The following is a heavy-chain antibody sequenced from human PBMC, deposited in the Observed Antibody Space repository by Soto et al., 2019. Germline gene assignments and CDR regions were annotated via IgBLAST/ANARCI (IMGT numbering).Heavy chain of an antibody. CDR3: AKMGETDRGDAFDI. CDR1: GYTFTRYY. CDR2: INPSGGSA. D-gene: IGHD3-16*01. V-gene: IGHV1-46*01. J-gene: IGHJ3*02. Sequence: QVQLVQSGAEVKKPGASVKVSCKASGYTFTRYYMYWVRQAPGQGLEWMGIINPSGGSATYAQRFQGRGTMTRDTSTTTIYMELSSLRSEDTAVYYCAKMGETDRGDAFDIWGQGTMVTVSS.